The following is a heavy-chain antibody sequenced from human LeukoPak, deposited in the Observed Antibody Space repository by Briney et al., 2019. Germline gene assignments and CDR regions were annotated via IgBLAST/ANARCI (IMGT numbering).Heavy chain of an antibody. Sequence: ASVKVSCKASGYTFTSYYMHWVRQASGQGLEWMGIINPSGGSTSYAQKFQGRVTMTRDTSTSTVYMGLSSLRSEDTAVYYCARRSPDTATGFDYWGQGTLVTVSS. CDR3: ARRSPDTATGFDY. J-gene: IGHJ4*02. CDR2: INPSGGST. CDR1: GYTFTSYY. D-gene: IGHD5-18*01. V-gene: IGHV1-46*01.